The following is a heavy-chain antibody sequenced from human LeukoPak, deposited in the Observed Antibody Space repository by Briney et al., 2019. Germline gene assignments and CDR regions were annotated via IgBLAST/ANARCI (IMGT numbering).Heavy chain of an antibody. V-gene: IGHV3-74*01. Sequence: GGSLRLSCAASGFTFSSYRMHWVRQAPGKGLVWVSLINSDGTTTSFADSVRGRFTISRDNTQGMVYLQMNSLRAEDTAVYYCATDGSYGLTYWGQGTLVTVSS. CDR3: ATDGSYGLTY. CDR2: INSDGTTT. D-gene: IGHD3-16*01. CDR1: GFTFSSYR. J-gene: IGHJ4*02.